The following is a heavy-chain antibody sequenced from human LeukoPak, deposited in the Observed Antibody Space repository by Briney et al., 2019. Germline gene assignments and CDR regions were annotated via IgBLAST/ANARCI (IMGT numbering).Heavy chain of an antibody. D-gene: IGHD1-14*01. CDR3: ARARRGYGMDV. CDR2: INHSGST. V-gene: IGHV4-34*01. CDR1: GGSFSGYY. J-gene: IGHJ6*04. Sequence: SETLPLTCAVYGGSFSGYYWSWIRQPPGKGLEWIGEINHSGSTNYNPSLKSRVTISVDTSKNQFSLKLSSVTAADTAVYYCARARRGYGMDVWGKGTTVTVSS.